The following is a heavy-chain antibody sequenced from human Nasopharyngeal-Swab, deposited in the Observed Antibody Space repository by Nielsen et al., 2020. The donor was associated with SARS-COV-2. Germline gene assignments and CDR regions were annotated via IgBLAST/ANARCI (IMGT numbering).Heavy chain of an antibody. CDR2: ITPFNGNA. Sequence: SVKVSCKASGFSITYRFLHWMRQAPGQALEWIGWITPFNGNAKYAQKFQGRVSITRDGSRTTASLELSSLRPDDTAMYFCASGQCINGVCNPTDGLDVWGQGTSVTAS. CDR3: ASGQCINGVCNPTDGLDV. CDR1: GFSITYRF. V-gene: IGHV1-45*02. D-gene: IGHD2-8*01. J-gene: IGHJ6*02.